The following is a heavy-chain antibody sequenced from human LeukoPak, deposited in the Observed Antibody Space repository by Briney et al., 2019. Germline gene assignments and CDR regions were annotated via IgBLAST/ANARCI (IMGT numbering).Heavy chain of an antibody. Sequence: GGSLRLSCAASGFTFSSYSMNWVRQAPGKGLEWVSSISSSSSYIYYADSVKGRFTISRDNAKNSLYLQMNSLRAEDTAVYYCARDLGNDIVVVPAAMIYWGQGTLVTVSS. J-gene: IGHJ4*02. CDR3: ARDLGNDIVVVPAAMIY. D-gene: IGHD2-2*01. CDR1: GFTFSSYS. V-gene: IGHV3-21*01. CDR2: ISSSSSYI.